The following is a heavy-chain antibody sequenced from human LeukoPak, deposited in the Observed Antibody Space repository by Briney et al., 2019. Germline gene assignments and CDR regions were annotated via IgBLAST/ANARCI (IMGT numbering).Heavy chain of an antibody. Sequence: SETLSLTCSVSGASISGGTYYWGWIRQPPGKGLEWVGSIYYTGSTYDNPSLKSRVTMSVDTSKNQFSLKLSSVTAADTAVYYCARRGGSGRAFDYWGQGTLVTVSS. CDR3: ARRGGSGRAFDY. D-gene: IGHD1-26*01. J-gene: IGHJ4*02. CDR2: IYYTGST. V-gene: IGHV4-39*01. CDR1: GASISGGTYY.